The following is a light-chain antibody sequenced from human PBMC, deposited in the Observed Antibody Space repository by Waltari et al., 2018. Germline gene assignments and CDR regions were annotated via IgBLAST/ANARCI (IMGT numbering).Light chain of an antibody. V-gene: IGKV3-15*01. J-gene: IGKJ1*01. CDR2: GAS. CDR1: QSVRNN. CDR3: QQYNNWPPWT. Sequence: EIVMTQSPATLSVSPGERATLSCRASQSVRNNLVWYQQKPGQAPSLLIYGASTRVTGIPARFSGSGSGTEFTFTISSLQSEDFAVYYCQQYNNWPPWTFGQGTKVEIK.